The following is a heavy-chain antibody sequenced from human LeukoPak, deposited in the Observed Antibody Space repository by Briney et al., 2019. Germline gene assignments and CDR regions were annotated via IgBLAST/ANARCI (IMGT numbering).Heavy chain of an antibody. CDR1: GGTFSSYA. D-gene: IGHD4-23*01. Sequence: SVKVSCKASGGTFSSYAISWVRQAPGQGLEWMGAIIPILRSANYAQKFQGRVTITTDESTRTVYMDLRSLRNEDTAVYFCARDRANIITPLKAFDIWGQGTMVTVS. CDR3: ARDRANIITPLKAFDI. V-gene: IGHV1-69*05. CDR2: IIPILRSA. J-gene: IGHJ3*02.